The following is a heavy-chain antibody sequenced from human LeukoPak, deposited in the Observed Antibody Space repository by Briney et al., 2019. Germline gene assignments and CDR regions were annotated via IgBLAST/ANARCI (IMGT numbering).Heavy chain of an antibody. D-gene: IGHD3-22*01. V-gene: IGHV3-23*01. Sequence: GGSLRLSCAASGFTLSSYGMSWVRQAPGEGLEWVSGISGSGGNTYYADSVKGRFTISRDNSKNTLYLQMNSLRAEDTAVYYCAKDPSLSYDSSGYYYHYWGQGTLVTVSS. CDR1: GFTLSSYG. J-gene: IGHJ4*02. CDR2: ISGSGGNT. CDR3: AKDPSLSYDSSGYYYHY.